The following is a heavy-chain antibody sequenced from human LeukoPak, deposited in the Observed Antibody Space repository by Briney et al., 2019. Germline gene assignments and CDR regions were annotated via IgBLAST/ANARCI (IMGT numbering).Heavy chain of an antibody. CDR3: ARDQGTSTTAPKRKGRFDP. Sequence: PGGSLRLSCAASGFTFSSYGMHWVRQAPGKGLEWVAVISYDGSNKYYADSVKGRFTISRDNSKNTLYLQMNSLRAEDTAVYYCARDQGTSTTAPKRKGRFDPWGQGTLVTVSS. CDR2: ISYDGSNK. D-gene: IGHD1-1*01. V-gene: IGHV3-30*03. CDR1: GFTFSSYG. J-gene: IGHJ5*02.